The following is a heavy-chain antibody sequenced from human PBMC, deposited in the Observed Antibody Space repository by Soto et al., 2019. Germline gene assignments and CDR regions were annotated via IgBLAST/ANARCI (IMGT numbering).Heavy chain of an antibody. V-gene: IGHV3-74*01. Sequence: EVQLVESGGGLVQPGGSLRLSCAASGFTFSSYWMHWVRQAPGKGLVWVSRINSDGSSTSYADSVKGRFTISRDNAKNTLYLQMNSLRAEDTAVYYCARDSLVTMVRGVISPYGMDVWGQGTTLTVSS. D-gene: IGHD3-10*01. CDR2: INSDGSST. CDR3: ARDSLVTMVRGVISPYGMDV. J-gene: IGHJ6*02. CDR1: GFTFSSYW.